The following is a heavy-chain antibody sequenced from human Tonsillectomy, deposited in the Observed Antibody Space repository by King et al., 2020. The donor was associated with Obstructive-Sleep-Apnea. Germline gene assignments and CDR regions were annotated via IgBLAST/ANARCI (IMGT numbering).Heavy chain of an antibody. CDR3: AKARTLYAFDI. J-gene: IGHJ3*02. D-gene: IGHD3-16*01. V-gene: IGHV3-30*18. CDR1: GVTFSSYG. Sequence: VQLVESGGGVVQPGRSLRLSCAASGVTFSSYGIHWVRQAPGKGLEWVVVISYDGSNIYYVDSVKGRFTISSDNSKNTLYLQMNSLRAEDTAVYYCAKARTLYAFDIWGQGTMVTVSS. CDR2: ISYDGSNI.